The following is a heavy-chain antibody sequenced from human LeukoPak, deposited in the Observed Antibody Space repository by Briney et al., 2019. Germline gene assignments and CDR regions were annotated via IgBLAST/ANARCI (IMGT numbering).Heavy chain of an antibody. V-gene: IGHV4-59*01. CDR3: ARAGGNQLLLSRPMDV. D-gene: IGHD2-2*01. Sequence: SETLSLTCTVSGGSISSYYWSWIRQPPGKGLEWIGYTYYSGSTNYNPSLKSRVTISVDTSKNQFSLKLSSLTAADTAVYYCARAGGNQLLLSRPMDVWGKGTTVTVSS. CDR1: GGSISSYY. CDR2: TYYSGST. J-gene: IGHJ6*04.